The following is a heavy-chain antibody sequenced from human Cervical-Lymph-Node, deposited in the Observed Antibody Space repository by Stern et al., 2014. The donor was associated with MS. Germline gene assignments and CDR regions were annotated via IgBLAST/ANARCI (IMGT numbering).Heavy chain of an antibody. CDR2: INGDNGNT. Sequence: VQLVQSGAEVKKPGASVKVSCKASGYTFTSYPIHWVRQAPGQRLEWMGWINGDNGNTQYSQKSQGRVPITSDRSASTAYMEVSSLTSEDTAVYYCARDSGHIAVLTPPNWFDPWGPGTLVIVSS. CDR1: GYTFTSYP. D-gene: IGHD2-21*02. V-gene: IGHV1-3*01. CDR3: ARDSGHIAVLTPPNWFDP. J-gene: IGHJ5*02.